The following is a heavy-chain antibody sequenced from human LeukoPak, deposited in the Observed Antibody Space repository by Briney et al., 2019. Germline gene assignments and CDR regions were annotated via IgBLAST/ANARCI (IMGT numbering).Heavy chain of an antibody. D-gene: IGHD6-19*01. CDR2: ISGSGGST. CDR3: AKDEAVAGTVFDY. CDR1: GFTFSSYG. V-gene: IGHV3-23*01. J-gene: IGHJ4*02. Sequence: WGSLRLSCAASGFTFSSYGMSWVRQAPGKGLEWVSAISGSGGSTYYADSVKGRFTISRDNSKNTLYLQMNSLRAEDTAVYYCAKDEAVAGTVFDYWGQGTLVTVSS.